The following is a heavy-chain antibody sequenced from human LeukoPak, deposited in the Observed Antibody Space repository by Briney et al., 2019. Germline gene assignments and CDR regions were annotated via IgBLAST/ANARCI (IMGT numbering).Heavy chain of an antibody. D-gene: IGHD3-22*01. J-gene: IGHJ4*02. CDR2: IWYDGSNK. V-gene: IGHV3-33*01. CDR3: AGDQSTTHYYDSSGLAW. CDR1: GFTFSSYG. Sequence: GGSLRLFCAASGFTFSSYGMHWVRQAPGKGLEWVAVIWYDGSNKYYADSVKGRFTISRDNSKNTLYLQMNSLRAEDTAVYYCAGDQSTTHYYDSSGLAWWGQGTLVTVSS.